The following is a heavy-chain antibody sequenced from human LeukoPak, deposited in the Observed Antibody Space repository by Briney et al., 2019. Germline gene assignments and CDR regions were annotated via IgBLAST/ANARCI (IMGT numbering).Heavy chain of an antibody. CDR1: GYTLTELS. Sequence: ASVEVSCKVSGYTLTELSMHWVRQAPGKGLEWMGGFDPEDGETIYAQKFQGRVTMTEDTSTDTAYMELSSLRSEDTAVYYCATVDAKEAAELSWGQGTLVTVSS. J-gene: IGHJ4*02. CDR2: FDPEDGET. CDR3: ATVDAKEAAELS. V-gene: IGHV1-24*01. D-gene: IGHD6-13*01.